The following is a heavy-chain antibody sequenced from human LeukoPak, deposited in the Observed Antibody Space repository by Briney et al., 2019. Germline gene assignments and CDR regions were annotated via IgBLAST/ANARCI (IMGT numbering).Heavy chain of an antibody. CDR2: IDHSGST. Sequence: PSETLSLTCAVYGGSFSGYFCGWIRQPPGKGLEWIGEIDHSGSTKYNPSLKSRVTISVDTSKNQYSLQLGSVPAADTAVYYCARGQTTYSSSWYANYWGQGTLVTVSS. J-gene: IGHJ4*02. D-gene: IGHD6-13*01. CDR1: GGSFSGYF. CDR3: ARGQTTYSSSWYANY. V-gene: IGHV4-34*01.